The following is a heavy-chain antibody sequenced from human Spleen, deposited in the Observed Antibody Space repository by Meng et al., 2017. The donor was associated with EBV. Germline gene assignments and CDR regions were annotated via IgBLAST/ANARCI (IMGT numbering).Heavy chain of an antibody. CDR3: ARQTKERLVAIPVAGIDY. Sequence: PESRPGLVKPPGTLSLPCAVSCPSISSDYWGTWVRQPPGKGLEWIGDAYHTGSTNYSPSIKSRVTMSIDASKNQFSLKLTSLTAADTAVYFCARQTKERLVAIPVAGIDYWGQGILVTVSS. J-gene: IGHJ4*02. D-gene: IGHD6-19*01. CDR2: AYHTGST. V-gene: IGHV4-4*01. CDR1: CPSISSDYW.